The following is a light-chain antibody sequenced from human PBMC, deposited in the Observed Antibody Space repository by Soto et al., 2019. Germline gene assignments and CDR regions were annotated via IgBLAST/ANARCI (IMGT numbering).Light chain of an antibody. CDR2: KAS. J-gene: IGKJ4*01. Sequence: DIPMTQSPSTLSASVGERVTITCRASQSITTWLAWYQQKPGKAPKLLIYKASSLEGGVPSRFSGSGSGTEFNITISSLQPDDFATYYCQQYNTYPLTFCGGTTVEIK. V-gene: IGKV1-5*03. CDR1: QSITTW. CDR3: QQYNTYPLT.